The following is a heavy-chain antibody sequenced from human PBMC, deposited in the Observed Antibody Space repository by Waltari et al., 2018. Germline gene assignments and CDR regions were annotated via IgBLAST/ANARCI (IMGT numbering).Heavy chain of an antibody. CDR2: ISSSSSYI. J-gene: IGHJ3*02. CDR1: GFTFSSYS. D-gene: IGHD3-3*01. V-gene: IGHV3-21*01. CDR3: AMDPSITIFGVVSDDAFDI. Sequence: EVQLVEPGGGLVETGGSLRLSCTAYGFTFSSYSMNWVRQAPGTGLEWVTSISSSSSYIYYADSVKGRFTISGDNAKNSLYQEMNSLSADDTAVYYCAMDPSITIFGVVSDDAFDIWGQGTMVTVSS.